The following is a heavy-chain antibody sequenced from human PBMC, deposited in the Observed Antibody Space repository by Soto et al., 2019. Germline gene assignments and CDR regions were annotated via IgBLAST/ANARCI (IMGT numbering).Heavy chain of an antibody. CDR2: IYYSGST. CDR3: ARHSWGMRAVWFGELLS. Sequence: SETLSLTCTVSGGSISSSSYYWGWIRQPPGKGLEWIGSIYYSGSTYYNPSLKSRVTISVDTSKNQFSLKLSSVTAADTAVYYCARHSWGMRAVWFGELLSWGQGTLVTVSS. J-gene: IGHJ4*02. CDR1: GGSISSSSYY. V-gene: IGHV4-39*01. D-gene: IGHD3-10*01.